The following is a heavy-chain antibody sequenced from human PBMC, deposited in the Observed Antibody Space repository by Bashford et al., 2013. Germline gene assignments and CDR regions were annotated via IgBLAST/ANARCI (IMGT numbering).Heavy chain of an antibody. CDR2: INPNSGGT. J-gene: IGHJ6*02. Sequence: ASVKVSCKASGYTFTGYYMHWVRQAPGQGLEWMGWINPNSGGTNSAQKFQGRVSLTRATSITTAYMELSSLTSDDTAVYYCARSGVTIFGVATLPVYGMDVWGQGTTVTVSS. V-gene: IGHV1-2*02. CDR3: ARSGVTIFGVATLPVYGMDV. D-gene: IGHD3-3*01. CDR1: GYTFTGYY.